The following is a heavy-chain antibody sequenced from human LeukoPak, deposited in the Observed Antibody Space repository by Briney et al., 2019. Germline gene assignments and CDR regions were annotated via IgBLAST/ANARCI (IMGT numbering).Heavy chain of an antibody. CDR3: AKDESYYYGSGAYYYYMDV. CDR1: GFTFDDYT. J-gene: IGHJ6*03. CDR2: ISWDGGST. V-gene: IGHV3-43*01. D-gene: IGHD3-10*01. Sequence: GGSLRLSCAASGFTFDDYTMHWVRQAPGKGLEWVSLISWDGGSTYYADSVKGRFTISRDNSKNSLYLQMNSLRTEDTALYYCAKDESYYYGSGAYYYYMDVWGKGTTVTISS.